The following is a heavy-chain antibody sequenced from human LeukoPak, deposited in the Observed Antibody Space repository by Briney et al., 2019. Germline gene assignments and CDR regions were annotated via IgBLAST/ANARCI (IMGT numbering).Heavy chain of an antibody. CDR2: IYYSGST. CDR3: GSTSGYYYWFDP. J-gene: IGHJ5*02. CDR1: GGSISSYY. D-gene: IGHD3-22*01. V-gene: IGHV4-59*01. Sequence: PSETLSLTCTVSGGSISSYYWSWIRQPPGKGLEWIGYIYYSGSTNYNPSLKSRVTISVDTYENQFSQKLSSVTAADRSVYYCGSTSGYYYWFDPWGQGTLVTVSS.